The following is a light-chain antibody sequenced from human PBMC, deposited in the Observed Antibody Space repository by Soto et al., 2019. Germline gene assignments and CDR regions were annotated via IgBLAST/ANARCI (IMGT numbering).Light chain of an antibody. J-gene: IGLJ3*02. CDR2: YDD. Sequence: QPVLTQPPSVSEAPSQRVTISCSGSSSNIGKNAVNWYQQLPGKAPKLLIYYDDLLPSGVSDGFSGSKSGTSASLAISGLQSEDEADYYCAAWDDSLNVWVFGGGTKLTVL. CDR3: AAWDDSLNVWV. CDR1: SSNIGKNA. V-gene: IGLV1-36*01.